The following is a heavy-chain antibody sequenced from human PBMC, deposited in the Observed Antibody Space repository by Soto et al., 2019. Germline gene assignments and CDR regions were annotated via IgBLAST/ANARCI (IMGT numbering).Heavy chain of an antibody. V-gene: IGHV1-69*06. D-gene: IGHD2-15*01. CDR3: ASGDRVVVVAATYYYYYGMDV. J-gene: IGHJ6*02. CDR2: IIPIFGTA. Sequence: QVQLVQSGAEVKKPGSSVKVSCKASGGTFSSYAISWVRQAPGQGLEWMGGIIPIFGTANYAQKFQGRVTITADKSTSTAYMELSSLRSEDTAVYYCASGDRVVVVAATYYYYYGMDVWGQGTTVTVSS. CDR1: GGTFSSYA.